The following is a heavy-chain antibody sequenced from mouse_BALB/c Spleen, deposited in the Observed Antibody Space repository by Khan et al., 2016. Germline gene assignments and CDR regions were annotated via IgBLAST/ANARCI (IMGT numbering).Heavy chain of an antibody. CDR1: GYAFTNYL. Sequence: QVQLQQSGAELVRPGTSVKVSCKASGYAFTNYLIEWVKQRPGQGLEWIGVINPGSGGTNYNEKFKGKATLTADKSSSTAYMQLSSLTSVDSAVSSCASSDGYDVGYAYWGQGTLVTVSA. CDR2: INPGSGGT. D-gene: IGHD2-2*01. V-gene: IGHV1-54*01. CDR3: ASSDGYDVGYAY. J-gene: IGHJ3*01.